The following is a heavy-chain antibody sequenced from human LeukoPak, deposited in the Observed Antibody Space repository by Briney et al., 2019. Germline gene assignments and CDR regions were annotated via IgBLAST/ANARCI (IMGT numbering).Heavy chain of an antibody. D-gene: IGHD4-11*01. Sequence: GASVKVSCKASGYTFTGYYMHWVRQAPGQGLEWMGWINPNSGGTNYAQKFQGRVTMTRDTSISTAYMELSRLRSDDTAVYYCARIYSNYRINWFDPWGQGTLVTVSS. J-gene: IGHJ5*02. CDR3: ARIYSNYRINWFDP. CDR2: INPNSGGT. V-gene: IGHV1-2*02. CDR1: GYTFTGYY.